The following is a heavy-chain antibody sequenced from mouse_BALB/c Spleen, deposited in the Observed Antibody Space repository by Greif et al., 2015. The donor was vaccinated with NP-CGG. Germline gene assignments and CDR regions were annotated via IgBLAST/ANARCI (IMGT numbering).Heavy chain of an antibody. J-gene: IGHJ2*01. CDR1: GFNIKENF. Sequence: VQLQQSGAELVKPGASVKLSCTDSGFNIKENFMHWVKERPEQGLEWIGRIVPANGNTRYDSNFQGKATITADTSSNTAYLQLSSLTSEDTAVYYCASYVYGYYFDYWGQGTTLTVSS. V-gene: IGHV14-3*02. CDR2: IVPANGNT. CDR3: ASYVYGYYFDY. D-gene: IGHD2-2*01.